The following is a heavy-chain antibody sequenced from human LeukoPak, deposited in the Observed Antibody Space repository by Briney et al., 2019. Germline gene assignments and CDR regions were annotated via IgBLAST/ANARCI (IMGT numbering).Heavy chain of an antibody. V-gene: IGHV3-30*18. CDR3: AKGGGVIGRSYYFDY. D-gene: IGHD2-8*02. CDR1: GFPFSTYG. Sequence: PGGSLRLSCAASGFPFSTYGMHWVRQAPGKGLEWVAGISNDGNNKFYADSVKGRFTISRDNPKNTMNLQMNSLRAEDTAVYYCAKGGGVIGRSYYFDYWGQGTLVTVSS. J-gene: IGHJ4*02. CDR2: ISNDGNNK.